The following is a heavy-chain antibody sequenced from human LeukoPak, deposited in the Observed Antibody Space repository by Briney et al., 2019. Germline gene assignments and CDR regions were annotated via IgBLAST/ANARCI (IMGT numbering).Heavy chain of an antibody. V-gene: IGHV3-74*01. CDR2: INSDGSST. J-gene: IGHJ4*02. CDR3: ARDYSNYGDFDY. D-gene: IGHD4-11*01. CDR1: GFTFSSYW. Sequence: GGFLRLSCAASGFTFSSYWMHWVRQAPGKGLVWVSRINSDGSSTSYADSVKGRFTISRDNAKNTLYLQMNSLRAEDTAVYYCARDYSNYGDFDYWGQGTLVTVSS.